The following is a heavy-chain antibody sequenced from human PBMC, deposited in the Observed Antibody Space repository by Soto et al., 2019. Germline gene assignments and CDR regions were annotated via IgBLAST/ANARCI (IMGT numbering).Heavy chain of an antibody. CDR1: GYTFTSYD. Sequence: QVQLVQSGAEVKKPGASVKVSCKASGYTFTSYDINWVRQATGQGLEWMGWMNPNSGNTGYAQKFQGRVTMTRNTHISTGYMALIILRSEDTAVYYCASIRFLEWDDAFDIWGQGTMVTVSS. CDR3: ASIRFLEWDDAFDI. CDR2: MNPNSGNT. J-gene: IGHJ3*02. V-gene: IGHV1-8*01. D-gene: IGHD3-3*01.